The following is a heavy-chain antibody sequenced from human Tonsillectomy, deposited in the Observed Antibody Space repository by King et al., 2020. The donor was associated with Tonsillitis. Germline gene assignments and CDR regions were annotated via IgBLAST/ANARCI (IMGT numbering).Heavy chain of an antibody. CDR3: ARADLITMVRGGNIDY. J-gene: IGHJ4*02. CDR1: GYTFTGYY. V-gene: IGHV1-2*02. Sequence: VQLVQSGAEVKKPGASVKVSCKASGYTFTGYYMHWVRQAPGQGLEWMGWINPNSGGTNYAQKFQGRVTMTRDTSISTAYMELSRLRSDDTAVYYCARADLITMVRGGNIDYWGQGTLVTVSS. CDR2: INPNSGGT. D-gene: IGHD3-10*01.